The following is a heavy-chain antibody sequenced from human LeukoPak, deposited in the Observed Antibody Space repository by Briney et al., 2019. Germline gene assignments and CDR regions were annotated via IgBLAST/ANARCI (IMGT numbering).Heavy chain of an antibody. CDR1: GVSFSGYY. D-gene: IGHD3-3*01. J-gene: IGHJ5*02. CDR3: ARGLLLEVFWRVGLNWFDP. CDR2: INHSGST. Sequence: PSETLSLTCAVYGVSFSGYYWSWIRQPPGKGLGWSGEINHSGSTNYNPSLKSRVTISVDTSKNQLSLALSPVTAADTAVFYCARGLLLEVFWRVGLNWFDPWGQGTLVTVSS. V-gene: IGHV4-34*01.